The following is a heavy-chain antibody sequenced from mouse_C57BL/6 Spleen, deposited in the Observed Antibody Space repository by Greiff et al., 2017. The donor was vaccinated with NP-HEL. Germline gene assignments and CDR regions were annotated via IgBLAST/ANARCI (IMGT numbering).Heavy chain of an antibody. V-gene: IGHV1-81*01. D-gene: IGHD1-1*02. CDR2: IYPRSGNT. CDR1: GYTFTSYG. Sequence: QVQLKQSGAELARPGASVKLSCKASGYTFTSYGISWVKQRTGQGLEWIGEIYPRSGNTYYNEKFKGKATLTADKSSSTAYMELRSLTSEDSAVYFCARGLTIAFAYWGQGTLVTVSA. J-gene: IGHJ3*01. CDR3: ARGLTIAFAY.